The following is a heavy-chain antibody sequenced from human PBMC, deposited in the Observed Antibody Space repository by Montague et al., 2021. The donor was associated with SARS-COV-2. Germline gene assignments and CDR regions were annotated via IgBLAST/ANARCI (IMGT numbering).Heavy chain of an antibody. CDR2: INHSGGV. D-gene: IGHD2-2*01. J-gene: IGHJ4*02. V-gene: IGHV4-34*01. CDR3: ARGYCSSTTCYRSLHY. Sequence: SETLSLTCTVHRGSFSGYYWIWIRQPPGKGLEWIGEINHSGGVXXXPSXXXRVTISVDTSKNHFSLTLRSVTAADTAIYYCARGYCSSTTCYRSLHYWGQGTLVAVSS. CDR1: RGSFSGYY.